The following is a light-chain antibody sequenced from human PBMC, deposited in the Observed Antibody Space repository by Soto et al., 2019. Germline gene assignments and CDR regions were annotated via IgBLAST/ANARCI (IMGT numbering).Light chain of an antibody. CDR1: QSVSSY. CDR2: DAS. J-gene: IGKJ5*01. Sequence: IVLTQSPSTLSLSPGERATLSCRASQSVSSYLAWYQQKPGQAPRLLIYDASNRATGIPARFSGSGSGTDFTLTISRLEPEDFAVYYCQQYGSSSITFGQGTLLEIK. V-gene: IGKV3-11*01. CDR3: QQYGSSSIT.